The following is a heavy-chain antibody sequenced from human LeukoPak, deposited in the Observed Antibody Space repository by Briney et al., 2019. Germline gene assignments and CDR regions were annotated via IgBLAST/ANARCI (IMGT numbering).Heavy chain of an antibody. D-gene: IGHD4-11*01. CDR2: INDSGST. V-gene: IGHV4-34*01. CDR1: GGSFSGYY. CDR3: ARGGLDSNYFDS. Sequence: SETLSLTCAVYGGSFSGYYWTWIRQPPGKGLEWIGEINDSGSTKYMPSLKSRVTILVDPSKNQVSLKVNFVTAADTAVYYCARGGLDSNYFDSWGQGVLLTVSS. J-gene: IGHJ4*02.